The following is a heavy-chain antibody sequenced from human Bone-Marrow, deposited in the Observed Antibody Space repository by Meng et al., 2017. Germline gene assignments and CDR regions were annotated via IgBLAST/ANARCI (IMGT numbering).Heavy chain of an antibody. CDR2: ISSDGSST. Sequence: QLVESGGGLVEPGGSLSHSGAASGFTFSTYWMHWVPQVPGKGLVWVSRISSDGSSTNYADSVKGRFTISRDNAKNTLFLQMNSLRAEDTAVYYCARQYSYGSVDYWGQGTLVTVSS. CDR3: ARQYSYGSVDY. CDR1: GFTFSTYW. V-gene: IGHV3-74*01. D-gene: IGHD5-18*01. J-gene: IGHJ4*02.